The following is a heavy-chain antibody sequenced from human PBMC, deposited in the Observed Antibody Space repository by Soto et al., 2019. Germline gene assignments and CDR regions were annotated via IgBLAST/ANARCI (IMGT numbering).Heavy chain of an antibody. CDR1: GFTFSSYT. CDR3: FKEAGSVNFYRDH. J-gene: IGHJ4*02. V-gene: IGHV3-23*01. Sequence: EVELLESGGGLVRPGGSLRLSCAASGFTFSSYTINWIRQAPGMGLEWVSSIGTRDTHTYYADSVKGRFTISRDNSKTTLYLQVHSLRAEDTAIYYCFKEAGSVNFYRDHWGQGTLVTVSS. D-gene: IGHD3-10*01. CDR2: IGTRDTHT.